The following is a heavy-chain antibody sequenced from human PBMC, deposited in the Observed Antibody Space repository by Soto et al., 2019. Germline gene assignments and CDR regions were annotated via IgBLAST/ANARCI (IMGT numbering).Heavy chain of an antibody. CDR1: GVTVSSSY. Sequence: GGSLRLSCAASGVTVSSSYMSWVRQAPGKGLEWVSIIYSGGSTYYADSVKGRFTISRDNSKNTVFLQMNSLRAEDTAVYYCARDHLSGSGSPRYWGQGTLVTVSS. J-gene: IGHJ4*02. CDR2: IYSGGST. CDR3: ARDHLSGSGSPRY. V-gene: IGHV3-53*01. D-gene: IGHD3-10*01.